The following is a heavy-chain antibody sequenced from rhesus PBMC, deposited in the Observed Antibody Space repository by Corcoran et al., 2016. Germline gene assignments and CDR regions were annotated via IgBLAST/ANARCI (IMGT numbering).Heavy chain of an antibody. J-gene: IGHJ4*01. D-gene: IGHD5-30*01. CDR2: ISGSCGST. CDR3: ARGVGYSTVDY. V-gene: IGHV4-173*01. CDR1: GGSFSSYW. Sequence: QVQLQESGPGLVKPSETLSLTCAVSGGSFSSYWWSWIRQPPGKGLEWIGRISGSCGSTDYNPALKSRVTISTDTYKNQFSLKLSSVTAADTAVYYCARGVGYSTVDYWGQGVLVTVSS.